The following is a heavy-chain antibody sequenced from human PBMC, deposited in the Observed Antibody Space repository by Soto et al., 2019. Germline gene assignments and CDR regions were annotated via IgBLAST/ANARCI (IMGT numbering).Heavy chain of an antibody. CDR1: GFTFSSYA. Sequence: EVQLLESGGGLVQPGGSLRLSCSASGFTFSSYAMSWVRQAPGKGLEWVSVISGSGDSTYYADSVKGRFTISRDNSKNPLYLQMNSLRAEDTAVYYCARRTSGWYLDYWGQGTLVNVSS. CDR3: ARRTSGWYLDY. CDR2: ISGSGDST. D-gene: IGHD6-19*01. J-gene: IGHJ4*02. V-gene: IGHV3-23*01.